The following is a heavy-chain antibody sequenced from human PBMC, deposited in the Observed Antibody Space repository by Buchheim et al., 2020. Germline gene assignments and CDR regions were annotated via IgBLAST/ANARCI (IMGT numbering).Heavy chain of an antibody. CDR3: ATAAKEVAAAGRTSNYYYSMDV. D-gene: IGHD6-13*01. Sequence: QVQLVQSGAEVKKPGASVKVSCKVSGYTLTELSMHWVRQAPGKGLEWMGGFDPEDGETIYAQKFQGRVTMTEDTSTDTAYMELSSLRSENTAVYYCATAAKEVAAAGRTSNYYYSMDVWGQGTT. V-gene: IGHV1-24*01. CDR1: GYTLTELS. J-gene: IGHJ6*02. CDR2: FDPEDGET.